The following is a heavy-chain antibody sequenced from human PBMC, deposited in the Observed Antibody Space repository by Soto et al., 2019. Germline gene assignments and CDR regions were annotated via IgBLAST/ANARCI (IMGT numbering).Heavy chain of an antibody. Sequence: ASVKVSCKACGGTFSSYAISRVRQAPGQGLEWMGGIIPIFGTANYAQKFQGRVTITADKSTSTAYMELSSLRSEDTAVYYCASTSPYDSSGYLDYWGQGTLVTAPQ. D-gene: IGHD3-22*01. V-gene: IGHV1-69*06. CDR2: IIPIFGTA. CDR3: ASTSPYDSSGYLDY. CDR1: GGTFSSYA. J-gene: IGHJ4*02.